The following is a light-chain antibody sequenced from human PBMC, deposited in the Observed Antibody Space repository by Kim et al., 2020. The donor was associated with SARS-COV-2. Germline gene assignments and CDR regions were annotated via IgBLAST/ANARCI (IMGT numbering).Light chain of an antibody. V-gene: IGKV1-33*01. CDR1: QDISNC. J-gene: IGKJ2*01. CDR3: QHYDSLPYT. CDR2: EAS. Sequence: AYVEDRVTIAWQARQDISNCLNWNQQKPGKAPNLPIHEASNLEAGAPSRFRGSGSGTHFTLTIRSLQPDNIATYYCQHYDSLPYTFGQGTKLGI.